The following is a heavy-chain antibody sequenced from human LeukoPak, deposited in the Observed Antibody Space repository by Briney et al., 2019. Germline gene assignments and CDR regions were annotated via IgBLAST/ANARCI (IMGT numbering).Heavy chain of an antibody. CDR2: IWYDGSNK. Sequence: PGGSLRLSCIASGFTFNSYAMFWVRQAPGKGLEWVSLIWYDGSNKYYADSVKGRFTISRDNSKNTLYLQMNSLRAEDTAVYYCARARGWEPNYCYYYMDVWGKGTTVTVSS. J-gene: IGHJ6*03. CDR1: GFTFNSYA. V-gene: IGHV3-33*01. D-gene: IGHD1-26*01. CDR3: ARARGWEPNYCYYYMDV.